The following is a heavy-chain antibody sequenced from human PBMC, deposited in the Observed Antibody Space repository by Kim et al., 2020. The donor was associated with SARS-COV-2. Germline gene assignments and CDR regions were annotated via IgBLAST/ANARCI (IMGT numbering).Heavy chain of an antibody. V-gene: IGHV4-59*01. CDR3: ARDSYGSYFFDY. D-gene: IGHD1-26*01. Sequence: HYTPTLKSRVTISLHASKNPCSLNLSSVTAADTAVYYCARDSYGSYFFDYWGRGTLVTVSS. J-gene: IGHJ4*02.